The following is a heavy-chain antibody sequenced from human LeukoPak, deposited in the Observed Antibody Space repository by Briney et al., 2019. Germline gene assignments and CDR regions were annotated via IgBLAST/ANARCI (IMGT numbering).Heavy chain of an antibody. D-gene: IGHD2-15*01. CDR3: ARRYCSGGSCYSIDY. V-gene: IGHV3-30*02. J-gene: IGHJ4*02. Sequence: GRSLRLSCAASGFTLSSYGMHWVRQAPGKGLEWVAFIRYEGSNKYYDSVKGRFTISRDNSKNTLYLQMNSLRAEDTAVYYCARRYCSGGSCYSIDYWGQGTLVTVSS. CDR1: GFTLSSYG. CDR2: IRYEGSNK.